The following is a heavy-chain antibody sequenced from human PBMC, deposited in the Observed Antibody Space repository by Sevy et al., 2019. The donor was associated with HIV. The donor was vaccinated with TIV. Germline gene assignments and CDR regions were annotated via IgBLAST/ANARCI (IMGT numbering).Heavy chain of an antibody. Sequence: ASVKVSCKVSGYTLTELSMHWVRQAPGKGLEWMGGFDPEDGETIYAQKFQGRVTMTEDTSTDTAYMELSSLRSEDTAVYYCATASRPWTTVTTMTWDYWGQGTLVTVSS. D-gene: IGHD4-17*01. V-gene: IGHV1-24*01. CDR1: GYTLTELS. CDR2: FDPEDGET. CDR3: ATASRPWTTVTTMTWDY. J-gene: IGHJ4*02.